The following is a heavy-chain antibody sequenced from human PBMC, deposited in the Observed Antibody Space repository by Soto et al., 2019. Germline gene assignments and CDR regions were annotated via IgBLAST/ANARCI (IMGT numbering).Heavy chain of an antibody. CDR1: GGSISSGGYY. CDR2: IYYSGST. D-gene: IGHD4-4*01. Sequence: SETLSLTCTVSGGSISSGGYYWSWIRQHPGKGLEWIGYIYYSGSTYYNPSLKSRVTISVDTSKNQFSLKLSSVTAADTAVYYCARWRFDYNNWFDPWGQGTLVTVSS. CDR3: ARWRFDYNNWFDP. J-gene: IGHJ5*02. V-gene: IGHV4-31*03.